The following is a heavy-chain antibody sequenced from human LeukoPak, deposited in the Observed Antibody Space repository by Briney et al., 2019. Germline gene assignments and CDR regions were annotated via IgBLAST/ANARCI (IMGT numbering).Heavy chain of an antibody. Sequence: SETLSLTCTVSGYSISSGYYWGWIRQPPGKGLEWIGSIYHSGSTYYNPSLKSRVTISVDTSKNQFSLRLRSVTAADTAVYYCARATMYYYDSSGFYVKWGQGTLVTVS. V-gene: IGHV4-38-2*02. CDR3: ARATMYYYDSSGFYVK. CDR1: GYSISSGYY. D-gene: IGHD3-22*01. J-gene: IGHJ4*02. CDR2: IYHSGST.